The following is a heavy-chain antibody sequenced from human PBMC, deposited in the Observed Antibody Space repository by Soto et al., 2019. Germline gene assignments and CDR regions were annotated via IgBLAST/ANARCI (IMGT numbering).Heavy chain of an antibody. CDR2: IIPIFGTA. V-gene: IGHV1-69*13. D-gene: IGHD6-6*01. Sequence: SVKVSFKASRGTFSRYAISWVRQAPGQGLEWMGGIIPIFGTANYAQNFQGRVTITADESTSTAYMELSSLRSEDTAVYYCARDLKGYSSSSDYFDYWGQGTLVTVSS. CDR3: ARDLKGYSSSSDYFDY. CDR1: RGTFSRYA. J-gene: IGHJ4*02.